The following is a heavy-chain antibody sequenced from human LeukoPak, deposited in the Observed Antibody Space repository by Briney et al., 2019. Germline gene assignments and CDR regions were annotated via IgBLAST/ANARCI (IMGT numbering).Heavy chain of an antibody. CDR3: ARVNRAIFGVVKATYGMDV. CDR1: GFTFSSYS. Sequence: KSGGSLRLSCAASGFTFSSYSMNWVRQAPGKGLEWVSSISSSSSYIYYADSVKGRFTISRDNAKNSLYLQMNSLRAEDTAVYYCARVNRAIFGVVKATYGMDVWGQGTTVTVSS. J-gene: IGHJ6*02. V-gene: IGHV3-21*01. CDR2: ISSSSSYI. D-gene: IGHD3-3*01.